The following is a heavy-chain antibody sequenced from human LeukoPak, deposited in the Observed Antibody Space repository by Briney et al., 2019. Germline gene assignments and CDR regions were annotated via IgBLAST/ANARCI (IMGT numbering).Heavy chain of an antibody. Sequence: SETLSLTCTVSGGSISSYYWSWIRQPAGKGLEWIGYIYYSGSTNYNPSLKSRVTISVDTSKNQFSLKLSSVTAADTAVYYCARHKPWGGYSSGWYGWFDPWGQGTLVTVSS. CDR2: IYYSGST. CDR1: GGSISSYY. J-gene: IGHJ5*02. V-gene: IGHV4-59*08. D-gene: IGHD6-19*01. CDR3: ARHKPWGGYSSGWYGWFDP.